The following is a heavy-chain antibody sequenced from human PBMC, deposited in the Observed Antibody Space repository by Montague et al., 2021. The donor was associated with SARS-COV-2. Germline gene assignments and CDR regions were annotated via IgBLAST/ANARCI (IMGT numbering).Heavy chain of an antibody. V-gene: IGHV5-51*01. Sequence: QSGAEVKKPGESLKISCRGSGYSFTSYWIGWVRQMPGKGLEWMGIIYPGDSDIRYSPSFQGQVTISADKSISTAYLQWSSLKASDTGMYYCARPYCSSSSFYYGLDFWGQGTTVTVSS. CDR3: ARPYCSSSSFYYGLDF. CDR2: IYPGDSDI. CDR1: GYSFTSYW. J-gene: IGHJ6*02. D-gene: IGHD2-2*01.